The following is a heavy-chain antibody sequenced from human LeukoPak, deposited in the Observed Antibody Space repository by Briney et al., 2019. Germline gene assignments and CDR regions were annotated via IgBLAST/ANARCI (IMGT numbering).Heavy chain of an antibody. J-gene: IGHJ6*03. CDR1: GFSFSDYW. V-gene: IGHV3-7*01. Sequence: GGSLRLSCAASGFSFSDYWMSWVRQAPWKGLEWVANIKQDGSEKNYVDSVKGRFTISRDNAKNSLYLQMNSLRAEDTAVYYCARESGSTSYYYYYMDVWGKGTTVTVSS. CDR2: IKQDGSEK. CDR3: ARESGSTSYYYYYMDV. D-gene: IGHD2-2*01.